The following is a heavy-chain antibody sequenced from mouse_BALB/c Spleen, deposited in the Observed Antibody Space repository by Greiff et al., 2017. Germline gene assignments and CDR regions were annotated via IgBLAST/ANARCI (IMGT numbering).Heavy chain of an antibody. V-gene: IGHV5-6-5*01. CDR2: ISSGGST. J-gene: IGHJ2*01. CDR3: ARSTMITTYYFDY. CDR1: GFTFSSYA. Sequence: DVHLVESGGGLVQPGGSRKLSCAASGFTFSSYAMSWVRQTPEKRLEWVASISSGGSTYYPDSVKGRFTISRDNARNILYLQMSSLRSEDTAMYYCARSTMITTYYFDYWGQGTTLTVSS. D-gene: IGHD2-4*01.